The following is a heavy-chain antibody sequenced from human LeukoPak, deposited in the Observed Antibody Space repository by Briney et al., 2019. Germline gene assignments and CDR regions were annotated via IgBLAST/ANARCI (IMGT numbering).Heavy chain of an antibody. CDR1: GYTFTNYG. Sequence: ASVKVSCKASGYTFTNYGISWVRQAPGQGLEWMGWINAYNGNTHYAQKLQGRVSMTRDTSISTAYMELSSLRSEDTAVYYCARGLWGSGSYYTIYYYYYMDVWGKGTTVTISS. CDR3: ARGLWGSGSYYTIYYYYYMDV. CDR2: INAYNGNT. J-gene: IGHJ6*03. D-gene: IGHD3-10*01. V-gene: IGHV1-18*01.